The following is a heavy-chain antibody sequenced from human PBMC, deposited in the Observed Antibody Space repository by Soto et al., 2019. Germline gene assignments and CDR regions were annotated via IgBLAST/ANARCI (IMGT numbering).Heavy chain of an antibody. CDR3: ARMGIAAADFDY. J-gene: IGHJ4*02. Sequence: QVQLQQWGAGLLKPSETLSLTCAVYGGSFSGYYWSWIRQPPGKGLEWIGEINHSGSTNYNPSLKSRVTISVDTSKNQFSLKLSSVTAADTAVYYCARMGIAAADFDYWGQGTLVTVS. CDR2: INHSGST. D-gene: IGHD6-13*01. CDR1: GGSFSGYY. V-gene: IGHV4-34*01.